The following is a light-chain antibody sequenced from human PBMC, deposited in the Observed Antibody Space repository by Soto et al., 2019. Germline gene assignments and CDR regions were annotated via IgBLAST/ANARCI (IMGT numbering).Light chain of an antibody. CDR2: EVS. CDR1: RSDVGAYKY. Sequence: QSALTQPPSASGSTGKSVTISCTGTRSDVGAYKYVSWYQQYPGKAPKLMIYEVSKRPSGVPDRFSGSKSGNTASLTVSGLQAEDEADYYCTSYVGSDIWVFGGGTKLTVL. V-gene: IGLV2-8*01. J-gene: IGLJ3*02. CDR3: TSYVGSDIWV.